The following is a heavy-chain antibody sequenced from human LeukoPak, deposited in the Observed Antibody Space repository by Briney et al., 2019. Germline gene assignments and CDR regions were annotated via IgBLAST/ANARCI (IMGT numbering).Heavy chain of an antibody. Sequence: SVKVSCKASGGTFSSYAISWVRQAPGQGLEWMGGIIPIFGTANYAQKFQGRVTITTDESTSTAYMELSSLRSEDTAVYYCARGDVDTAMVFDYWGQGTMVTVSS. CDR3: ARGDVDTAMVFDY. D-gene: IGHD5-18*01. CDR2: IIPIFGTA. CDR1: GGTFSSYA. J-gene: IGHJ4*02. V-gene: IGHV1-69*05.